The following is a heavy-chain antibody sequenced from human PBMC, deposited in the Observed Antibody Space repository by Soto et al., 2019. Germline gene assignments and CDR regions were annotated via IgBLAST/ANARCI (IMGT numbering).Heavy chain of an antibody. CDR2: ISYDGSNK. CDR1: GFTFRNYD. D-gene: IGHD2-2*01. CDR3: AKDAGQLPDWFDP. Sequence: SLILSCAASGFTFRNYDMHWVRQAPGKGLEGVADISYDGSNKYYADSVKGRLTISRDNAKNTLYLQMNSLRAEDTAVYYCAKDAGQLPDWFDPWGQGTLVTVSS. J-gene: IGHJ5*02. V-gene: IGHV3-30*18.